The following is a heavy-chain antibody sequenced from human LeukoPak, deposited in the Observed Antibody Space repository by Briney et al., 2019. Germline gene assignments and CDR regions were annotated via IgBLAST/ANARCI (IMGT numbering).Heavy chain of an antibody. V-gene: IGHV3-30*18. CDR1: GFTFSSYG. CDR2: ISYDGSNK. D-gene: IGHD3-10*01. J-gene: IGHJ6*04. Sequence: GRSLRLSCAASGFTFSSYGVHWVRQAPGKGLEWVAVISYDGSNKYYADSVKGRFTISRDNSKNTLYLQMNSLRAEDTAVYYCAKDPYGSGRRYGMDVWGKGTTVTVSS. CDR3: AKDPYGSGRRYGMDV.